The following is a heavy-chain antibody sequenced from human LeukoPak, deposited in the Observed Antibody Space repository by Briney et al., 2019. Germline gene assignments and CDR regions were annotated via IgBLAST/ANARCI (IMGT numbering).Heavy chain of an antibody. Sequence: GGALILSCEAPGFTISSYAMSWVRQAPGKGLEWVWGVRGSGGRTYYSDSVMGRFTISRDNSKNTLYLQMNILTAEDTAVYYCAKSRYYSYLYGSDYWGQGTLVSVSS. D-gene: IGHD5-18*01. CDR3: AKSRYYSYLYGSDY. CDR1: GFTISSYA. V-gene: IGHV3-23*01. CDR2: VRGSGGRT. J-gene: IGHJ4*02.